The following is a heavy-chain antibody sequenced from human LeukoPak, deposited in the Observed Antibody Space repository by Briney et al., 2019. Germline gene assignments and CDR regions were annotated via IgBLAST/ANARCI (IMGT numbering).Heavy chain of an antibody. CDR3: GTGIWFGDGYYGMDV. Sequence: GGSLRLSCAASVFIFTSCAMSSVRDAPGEGVEWGSGISGSGGSTYSADSVKGRFTISRDNSKNTLYVQMNSLRAEDTAVYYCGTGIWFGDGYYGMDVWGKGTTVTVSS. D-gene: IGHD3-10*01. J-gene: IGHJ6*04. CDR2: ISGSGGST. CDR1: VFIFTSCA. V-gene: IGHV3-23*01.